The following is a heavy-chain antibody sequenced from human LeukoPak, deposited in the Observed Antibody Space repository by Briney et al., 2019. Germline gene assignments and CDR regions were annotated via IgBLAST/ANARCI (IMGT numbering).Heavy chain of an antibody. D-gene: IGHD5-12*01. J-gene: IGHJ4*02. CDR1: GFTFSSYA. Sequence: GGSLRLSCSASGFTFSSYAMHWVRQAPGKGLEYVSSISSNGGSTYYTDSVKGRFTISRDNSKNTLFRQMSSLRTEDTAVYYCASPYSGYDYNFDHWGQGTLVTVSS. CDR2: ISSNGGST. CDR3: ASPYSGYDYNFDH. V-gene: IGHV3-64D*06.